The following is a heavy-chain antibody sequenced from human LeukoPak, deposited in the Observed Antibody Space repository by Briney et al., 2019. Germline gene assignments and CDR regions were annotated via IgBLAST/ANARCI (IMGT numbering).Heavy chain of an antibody. CDR2: ISSSSSYI. CDR1: GFTFSSYS. V-gene: IGHV3-21*01. D-gene: IGHD3-10*01. CDR3: ARFLGGIDYYYYYGMDV. J-gene: IGHJ6*02. Sequence: PGGSLRLSCAASGFTFSSYSMNWVRQAPGKGLEWVSSISSSSSYIYYADSVKGRFTISRDNAKISLYLQMNSLRAEDTAVYYCARFLGGIDYYYYYGMDVWGQGTTVTVSS.